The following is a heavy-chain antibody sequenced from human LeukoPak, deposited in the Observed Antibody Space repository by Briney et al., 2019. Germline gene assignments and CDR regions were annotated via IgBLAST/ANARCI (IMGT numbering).Heavy chain of an antibody. CDR2: IWHDGSNK. J-gene: IGHJ4*02. CDR1: GFTFSSYG. Sequence: GRSLRLSCAASGFTFSSYGMHWVRQAPGKGLEWVAVIWHDGSNKYYADSVKGRFTISRDNSKNTLYLQMNSLRAEDTAVYYCARDMDYDSSGHDYWGQGALVTVSS. CDR3: ARDMDYDSSGHDY. D-gene: IGHD3-22*01. V-gene: IGHV3-33*01.